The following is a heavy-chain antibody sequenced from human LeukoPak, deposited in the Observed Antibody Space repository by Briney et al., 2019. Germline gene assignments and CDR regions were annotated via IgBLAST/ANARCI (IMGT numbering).Heavy chain of an antibody. CDR1: GGSISSSSYY. D-gene: IGHD6-13*01. V-gene: IGHV4-39*01. CDR2: IYYSGST. CDR3: ARRLAGTEDY. J-gene: IGHJ4*02. Sequence: SETLSLTCTVSGGSISSSSYYWGWIRQPPGRGLEWIGSIYYSGSTYYNPSLESRVTISVDTSKNQFSLKLSSVTAADTAVYYCARRLAGTEDYWGQGTLVTVSS.